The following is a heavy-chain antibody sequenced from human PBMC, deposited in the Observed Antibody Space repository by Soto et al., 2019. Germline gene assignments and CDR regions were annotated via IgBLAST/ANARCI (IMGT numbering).Heavy chain of an antibody. V-gene: IGHV3-30*03. J-gene: IGHJ4*02. Sequence: GGSLRLSCAASGFTFDNYAMHWVRQGPGGGLEWVAAVADNGNNKNYADSVKGRFTISRDNSNNTLYLQMNSLRAEDTAVYYCARDTFPGIAAAGKSFDYWGQGTLVTVSS. CDR3: ARDTFPGIAAAGKSFDY. CDR1: GFTFDNYA. CDR2: VADNGNNK. D-gene: IGHD6-13*01.